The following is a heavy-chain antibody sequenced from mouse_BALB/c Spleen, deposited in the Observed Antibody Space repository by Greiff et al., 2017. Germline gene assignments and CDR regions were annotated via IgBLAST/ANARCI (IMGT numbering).Heavy chain of an antibody. CDR1: GYSFTSYY. Sequence: VQLQQSGPELMKPGASVKISCKASGYSFTSYYMHWVKQSHGKSLEWIGYIDPFNGGTSYNQKFKGKATLTVDKSSSTAYMHLSSLTSEDSAVYYCARWRGNYVYFDVWGAGTTVTVSS. CDR3: ARWRGNYVYFDV. CDR2: IDPFNGGT. J-gene: IGHJ1*01. V-gene: IGHV1S135*01. D-gene: IGHD2-1*01.